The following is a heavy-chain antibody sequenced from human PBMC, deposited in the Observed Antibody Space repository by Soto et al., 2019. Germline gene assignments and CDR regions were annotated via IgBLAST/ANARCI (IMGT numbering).Heavy chain of an antibody. J-gene: IGHJ3*02. CDR3: ARGTVRGITMIVKTPGAFDI. CDR1: GGTFSSYA. V-gene: IGHV1-69*13. Sequence: GASVKVSCKASGGTFSSYAISWVRQAPGQGLEWMGGIIPIFGTANYAQKFRGRVTITADESTSTAYMELSSLRSEDTAVYYCARGTVRGITMIVKTPGAFDIWGQGTMVTV. D-gene: IGHD3-22*01. CDR2: IIPIFGTA.